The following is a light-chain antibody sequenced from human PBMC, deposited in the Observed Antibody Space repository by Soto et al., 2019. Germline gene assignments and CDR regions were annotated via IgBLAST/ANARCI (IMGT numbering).Light chain of an antibody. V-gene: IGLV2-14*01. Sequence: QSVLTQPASVSGSPGQSITISCTGTSSDVGPYNYVSWYQHHPGKAPKLLIYEVTKRPSGVSNRFSGSKSGNTASLTISGLQAEDDADYYCSSYTTRSTLVFGGGTKLTFL. CDR2: EVT. J-gene: IGLJ3*02. CDR1: SSDVGPYNY. CDR3: SSYTTRSTLV.